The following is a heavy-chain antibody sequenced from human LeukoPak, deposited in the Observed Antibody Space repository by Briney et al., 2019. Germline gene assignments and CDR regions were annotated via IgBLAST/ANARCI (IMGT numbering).Heavy chain of an antibody. Sequence: ASVKVSCKASGYTFTGYYIHWVRQAPGQGLEWMGWINPNTGGTKYAQKFQGRVTMTRDTSINTAYMELTFLRSDDTAVYYCAKFAGATTRFFDYWGQGTLVTVSS. D-gene: IGHD1-26*01. V-gene: IGHV1-2*02. CDR1: GYTFTGYY. J-gene: IGHJ4*02. CDR3: AKFAGATTRFFDY. CDR2: INPNTGGT.